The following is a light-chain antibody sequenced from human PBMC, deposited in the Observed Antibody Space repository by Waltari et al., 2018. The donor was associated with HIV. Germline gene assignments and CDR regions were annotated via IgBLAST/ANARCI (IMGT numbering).Light chain of an antibody. CDR3: SSYAGSNTLI. CDR2: EVT. V-gene: IGLV2-8*01. CDR1: SSDICAYTF. Sequence: QSALTRPPSAPGPPGQSVTISCTGTSSDICAYTFVSWYQHHPGKAPKLLRYEVTTRPSGVPDRFSGSKSDNTASLTVSGLQAEDEADYYCSSYAGSNTLIFGGGTNLTVL. J-gene: IGLJ2*01.